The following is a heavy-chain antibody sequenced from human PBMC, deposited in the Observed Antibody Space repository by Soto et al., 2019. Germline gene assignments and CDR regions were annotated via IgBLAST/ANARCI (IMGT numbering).Heavy chain of an antibody. D-gene: IGHD2-15*01. J-gene: IGHJ4*02. V-gene: IGHV4-59*12. CDR2: IYYSGST. CDR1: GGSISSYY. Sequence: SETLSLTCTVSGGSISSYYWSWIRQPPGKGLEWIGYIYYSGSTNYNPSLKSRVTISVDTSKNQFSLKLRSVTAADTAVYYCARGYCSGGSCYSRFFDYWGQGTLVTVSS. CDR3: ARGYCSGGSCYSRFFDY.